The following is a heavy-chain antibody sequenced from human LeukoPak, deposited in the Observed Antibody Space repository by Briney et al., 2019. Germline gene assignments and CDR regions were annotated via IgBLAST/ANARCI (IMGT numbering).Heavy chain of an antibody. CDR2: ISAYNGNT. CDR1: GYTFTGYY. D-gene: IGHD3-3*01. J-gene: IGHJ4*02. CDR3: ARDLYYDFWSGYLDY. V-gene: IGHV1-18*04. Sequence: ASVKVSCKASGYTFTGYYMHWVRQAPGQGLEWMGWISAYNGNTNYAQKLQGRVTMTTDTSTSTAYMELRSLRFDDTAVYYCARDLYYDFWSGYLDYWGQGTLVTVSS.